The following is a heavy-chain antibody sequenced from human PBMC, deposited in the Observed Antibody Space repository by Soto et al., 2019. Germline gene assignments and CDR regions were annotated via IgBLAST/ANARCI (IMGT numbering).Heavy chain of an antibody. CDR2: ISANPSYI. Sequence: PGGSLRLSCAASGFTFGSYNMNWVRQAPGKGQERLSSISANPSYIYYADSLRGRFTISRDNAKNSLFLQMNSLRAEDTAVYFCARRTIEGFDYWGRGILVTVSS. J-gene: IGHJ4*02. CDR3: ARRTIEGFDY. CDR1: GFTFGSYN. V-gene: IGHV3-21*06.